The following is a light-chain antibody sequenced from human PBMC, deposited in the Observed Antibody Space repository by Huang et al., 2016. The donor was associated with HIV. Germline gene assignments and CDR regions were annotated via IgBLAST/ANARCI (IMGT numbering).Light chain of an antibody. CDR2: GVS. J-gene: IGKJ4*01. CDR3: QQYNSWPLT. V-gene: IGKV3-15*01. Sequence: ERVMRQSPATLSVSPGERATLSCRASQSVSSNLAWYQQKPGQAPRLLIYGVSTRATGIPARFSGSGSGTEFNLTISSLQSEDFAVYYCQQYNSWPLTFGGGTKVEIK. CDR1: QSVSSN.